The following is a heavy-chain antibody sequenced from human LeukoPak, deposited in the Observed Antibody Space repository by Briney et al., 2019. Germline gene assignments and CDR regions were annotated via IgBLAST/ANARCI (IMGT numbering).Heavy chain of an antibody. J-gene: IGHJ4*02. CDR3: ASSTAIGY. V-gene: IGHV3-48*03. CDR1: GFTFSIYE. Sequence: PGGSLRLSCVVSGFTFSIYETNWVRQAPGKGLEWVSYISSSARTIYYADSVKGRFTISRDNAKNSLYLQMNGLRTEDTAVYYCASSTAIGYWGQGTLVTVSS. CDR2: ISSSARTI.